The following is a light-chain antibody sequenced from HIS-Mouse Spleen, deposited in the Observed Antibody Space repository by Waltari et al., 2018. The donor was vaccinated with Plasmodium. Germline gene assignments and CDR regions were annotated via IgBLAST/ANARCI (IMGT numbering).Light chain of an antibody. CDR3: CSYAGSSTYV. CDR2: EGS. J-gene: IGLJ1*01. CDR1: SRCVGSFNL. V-gene: IGLV2-23*01. Sequence: QSALTQPASVSGSPGQSIPISCTGTSRCVGSFNLVSWYQQHPGKAPKLMIYEGSKRPSGVSNRFSGSKSGSTASLTISGLQAEDEADYYCCSYAGSSTYVFGTGTKVTVL.